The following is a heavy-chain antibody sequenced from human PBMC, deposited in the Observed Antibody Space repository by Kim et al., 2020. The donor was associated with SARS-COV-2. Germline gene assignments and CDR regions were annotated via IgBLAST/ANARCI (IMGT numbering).Heavy chain of an antibody. CDR1: GFTFSSYA. J-gene: IGHJ5*02. CDR3: AKGARLGRVTFLDP. V-gene: IGHV3-23*01. Sequence: GGSLRLSCAASGFTFSSYAMSWVRQAPGKGLEWVSAISGSGGSTYYADSVKGRFIISRDNSKNTLYLQMNSLRAEDTAVYYCAKGARLGRVTFLDPWGQGTLVTVSS. D-gene: IGHD4-4*01. CDR2: ISGSGGST.